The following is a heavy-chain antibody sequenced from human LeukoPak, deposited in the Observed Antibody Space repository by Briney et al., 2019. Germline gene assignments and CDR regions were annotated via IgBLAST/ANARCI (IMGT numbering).Heavy chain of an antibody. D-gene: IGHD4-17*01. V-gene: IGHV4-59*11. J-gene: IGHJ4*02. CDR2: IYYSGST. CDR3: ARGGLRASLDY. CDR1: GGSISSHY. Sequence: SSETLSLTCTVSGGSISSHYWSWIRQPPGKGLEWIGYIYYSGSTNYNPSLKSRVTISVDTSKNQFSLKLSSVTAAGTAVYYCARGGLRASLDYWGQGTLVTVSS.